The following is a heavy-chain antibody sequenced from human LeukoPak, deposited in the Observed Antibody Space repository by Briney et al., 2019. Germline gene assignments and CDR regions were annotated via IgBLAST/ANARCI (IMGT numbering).Heavy chain of an antibody. CDR3: ARALWSTGGPIDY. CDR1: GYTFTSYD. D-gene: IGHD3-10*01. Sequence: ASVKVSCKASGYTFTSYDINGVRQATGQGLEWMGWMNPNSGNTGYAQKFQGRVTMTRNTSISTAYMELSSLRSEDTAVYYCARALWSTGGPIDYWGQGTLVTVSS. CDR2: MNPNSGNT. V-gene: IGHV1-8*01. J-gene: IGHJ4*02.